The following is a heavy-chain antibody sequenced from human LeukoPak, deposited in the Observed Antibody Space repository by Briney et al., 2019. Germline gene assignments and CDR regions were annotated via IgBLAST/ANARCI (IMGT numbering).Heavy chain of an antibody. CDR2: MNPNSGNT. V-gene: IGHV1-8*03. J-gene: IGHJ4*02. CDR3: ARGRGLDWTKPLDY. CDR1: GYTFTSYD. Sequence: ASVKVSCKASGYTFTSYDINWVRQATGQGLEWMGWMNPNSGNTGYAQKFQGRVTITRSTSISTAYMELSSLRSEDTAVHYCARGRGLDWTKPLDYWGQGTLVTVSS. D-gene: IGHD3/OR15-3a*01.